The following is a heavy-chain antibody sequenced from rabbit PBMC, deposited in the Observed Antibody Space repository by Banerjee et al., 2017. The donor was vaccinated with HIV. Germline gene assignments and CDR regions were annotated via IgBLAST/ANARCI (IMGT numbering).Heavy chain of an antibody. CDR1: GFFFSSSYY. D-gene: IGHD8-1*01. CDR2: IYTGSSGST. Sequence: QSLEESGGDLVKPGASLTLTCTASGFFFSSSYYMCWVRQAPGKGLEWIACIYTGSSGSTYYASWAKGRFTISKTSSTTVTLQMTSLTAADTATHFCVRRDYGSSTYYDLWGQGTLVTVS. CDR3: VRRDYGSSTYYDL. J-gene: IGHJ4*01. V-gene: IGHV1S40*01.